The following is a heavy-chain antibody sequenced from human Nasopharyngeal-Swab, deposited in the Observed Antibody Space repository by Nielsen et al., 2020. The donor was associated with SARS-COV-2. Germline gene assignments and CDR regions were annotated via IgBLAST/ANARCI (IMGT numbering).Heavy chain of an antibody. V-gene: IGHV1-2*06. CDR3: ARDRYGYSSGWYEDDWFDP. CDR1: GYTFTGYY. J-gene: IGHJ5*02. CDR2: INPNSGGT. Sequence: ASVTVSCKASGYTFTGYYMHWVRQAPGQGLEWMGRINPNSGGTNYAQKFQGRVTMTRDTSISTAYMELSRLRSDDTAVYYCARDRYGYSSGWYEDDWFDPWGQGTLVTVSS. D-gene: IGHD6-19*01.